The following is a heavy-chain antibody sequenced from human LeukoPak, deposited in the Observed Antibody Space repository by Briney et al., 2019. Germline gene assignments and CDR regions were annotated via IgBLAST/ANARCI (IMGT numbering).Heavy chain of an antibody. Sequence: SETLSLTCTVSGGSISSGDYYWSWIRQPPGKGLEWIGYIYYSGSTYYNPSLKRRVTISVDTSKNQFSLKLSSVTAADTAVYYCARHSPYGSGSLSWFDPWGQGTLVTVSS. V-gene: IGHV4-30-4*08. CDR3: ARHSPYGSGSLSWFDP. CDR2: IYYSGST. D-gene: IGHD3-10*01. J-gene: IGHJ5*02. CDR1: GGSISSGDYY.